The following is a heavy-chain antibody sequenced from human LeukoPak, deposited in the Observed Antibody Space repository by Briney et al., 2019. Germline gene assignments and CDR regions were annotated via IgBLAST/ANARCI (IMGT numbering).Heavy chain of an antibody. CDR1: GFTFSTYK. CDR3: TRGGKGLGTNFWG. CDR2: ISSGSTI. D-gene: IGHD1-7*01. Sequence: GGSLRLSCAASGFTFSTYKMNWVRQTPGKGLEWVSYISSGSTIKYEESVKGRFTISRDNAENQLYLQLTSLRTEDKAIYYCTRGGKGLGTNFWGWGQGTMVS. V-gene: IGHV3-48*03. J-gene: IGHJ4*02.